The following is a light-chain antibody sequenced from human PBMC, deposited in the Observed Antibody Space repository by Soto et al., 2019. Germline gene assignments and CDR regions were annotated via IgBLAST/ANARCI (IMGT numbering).Light chain of an antibody. Sequence: DIQMTQSPSSVSASVGDRVIISCRASQGINTWLAWYQQKPGKAPQLLIYAASRLQRGVPSRFSGSGSGTDFALTISSLQPEDFATYFCQQADSFPLTFGGGTKVEIK. V-gene: IGKV1D-12*01. CDR1: QGINTW. J-gene: IGKJ4*01. CDR2: AAS. CDR3: QQADSFPLT.